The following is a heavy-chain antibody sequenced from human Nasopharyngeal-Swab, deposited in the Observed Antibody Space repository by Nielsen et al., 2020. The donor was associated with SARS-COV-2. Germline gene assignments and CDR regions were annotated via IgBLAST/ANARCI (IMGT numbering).Heavy chain of an antibody. D-gene: IGHD5-18*01. J-gene: IGHJ6*02. V-gene: IGHV1-18*01. Sequence: ASVKVSCKASGYTFTSYSISWVRQAPGQGLEWMGWISAYNGNTNYAQKLQGRVTMTTDTSTSTAYMELRSLRSDDTAVYYCARDPPTTHTAKGGTYYYYGMDVWGQGTTVTVSS. CDR3: ARDPPTTHTAKGGTYYYYGMDV. CDR2: ISAYNGNT. CDR1: GYTFTSYS.